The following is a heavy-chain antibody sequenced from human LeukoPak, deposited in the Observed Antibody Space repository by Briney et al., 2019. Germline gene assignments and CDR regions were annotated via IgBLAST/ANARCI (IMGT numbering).Heavy chain of an antibody. D-gene: IGHD3-10*01. V-gene: IGHV4-34*01. CDR2: INHSGST. J-gene: IGHJ5*02. Sequence: SETLSLTCAVYGGSFSGYYWSWIRQPPGKGLEWIGEINHSGSTNYNPSLKSRVTISVDTSKNQFSLNLNSVTAADTAVYYRARDSGTTGEVKFDPWGQGTLVTVSS. CDR1: GGSFSGYY. CDR3: ARDSGTTGEVKFDP.